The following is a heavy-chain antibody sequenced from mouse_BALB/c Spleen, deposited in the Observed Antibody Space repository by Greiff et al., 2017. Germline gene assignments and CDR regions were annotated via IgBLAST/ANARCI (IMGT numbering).Heavy chain of an antibody. CDR1: GFTFSSFG. CDR3: AREVRREAWFAY. D-gene: IGHD2-14*01. Sequence: EVQGVESGGGLVQPGGSRKLSCAASGFTFSSFGMHWVRQAPEKGLEWVAYISSGSSTIYYADTVKGRFTISRDNPKNTLFLQMTSLRSEDTAMYYCAREVRREAWFAYWGQGTLVTVSA. V-gene: IGHV5-17*02. CDR2: ISSGSSTI. J-gene: IGHJ3*01.